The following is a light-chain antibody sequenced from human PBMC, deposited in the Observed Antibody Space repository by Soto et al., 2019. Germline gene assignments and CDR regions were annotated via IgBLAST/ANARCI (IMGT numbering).Light chain of an antibody. CDR2: DAS. J-gene: IGKJ3*01. CDR1: QSVGTY. Sequence: EIVLTQSPATLSLSPGERATLSCRASQSVGTYLAWYQHNPGQAPRLLIYDASNRATGIPARFSGSGSGTDFTLTISRLEPEDFAVYYCQQYGSSLVTFGPGTKVDIK. CDR3: QQYGSSLVT. V-gene: IGKV3-11*01.